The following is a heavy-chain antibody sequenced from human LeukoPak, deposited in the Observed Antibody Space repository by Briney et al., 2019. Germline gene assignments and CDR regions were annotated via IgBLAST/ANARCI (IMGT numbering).Heavy chain of an antibody. V-gene: IGHV1-8*01. J-gene: IGHJ3*02. CDR3: ASSLLAYCGGDCPLDAFDI. CDR1: GYTFTSYD. Sequence: ASVKVSCKASGYTFTSYDINWVRQATGQGLEWMGWMNPNSGNTGYAQKFQGRVTMTRNTSISTAYMELSSLRSEDTAVYYCASSLLAYCGGDCPLDAFDIWGQGTMVTVSS. D-gene: IGHD2-21*02. CDR2: MNPNSGNT.